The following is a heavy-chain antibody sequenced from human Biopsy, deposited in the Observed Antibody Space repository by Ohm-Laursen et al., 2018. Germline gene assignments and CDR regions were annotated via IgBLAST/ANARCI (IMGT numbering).Heavy chain of an antibody. Sequence: GTLSLTCTVSSASINLYYWGWIRQSPGQGLEWIGYINHRGHTNYNPSLKSRLTMSVDTSKNQFSLKLTSVTAADTAVYYCARDRIAYCTATSCDNFGLDVWGQGPTVPFSS. V-gene: IGHV4-59*01. CDR2: INHRGHT. CDR1: SASINLYY. CDR3: ARDRIAYCTATSCDNFGLDV. J-gene: IGHJ6*02. D-gene: IGHD2-8*02.